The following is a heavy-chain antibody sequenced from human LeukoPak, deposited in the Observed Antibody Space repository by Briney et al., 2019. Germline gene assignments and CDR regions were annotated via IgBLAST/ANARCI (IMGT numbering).Heavy chain of an antibody. CDR1: GFTFSNYG. D-gene: IGHD3-10*01. CDR2: ISGSGGTT. J-gene: IGHJ4*02. Sequence: GGSLRLSCAASGFTFSNYGMNWVRQAPGKGLEWVSGISGSGGTTYYADSVKGRFTISRDNSKNTLYLQMSSLRAEDTAVYFCASFHYYGSGAYYLSYWGQGTLVTVSS. CDR3: ASFHYYGSGAYYLSY. V-gene: IGHV3-23*01.